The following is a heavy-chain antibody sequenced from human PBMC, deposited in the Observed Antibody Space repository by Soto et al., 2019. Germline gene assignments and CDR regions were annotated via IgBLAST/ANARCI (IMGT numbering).Heavy chain of an antibody. Sequence: GGFLRLSCAASGFTFSSYAMSWVRQAPGKGLEWVSAISGSGGSTYYADSVKGRFTISRDNSKNTLYLQMNSLRAEDTAVYYCAKEDRSYYDFWSAPPDAFDIWGQGTMVTVSS. D-gene: IGHD3-3*01. CDR1: GFTFSSYA. J-gene: IGHJ3*02. CDR2: ISGSGGST. CDR3: AKEDRSYYDFWSAPPDAFDI. V-gene: IGHV3-23*01.